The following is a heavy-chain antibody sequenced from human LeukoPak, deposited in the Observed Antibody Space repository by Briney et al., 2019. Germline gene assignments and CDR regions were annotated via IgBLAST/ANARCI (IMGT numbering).Heavy chain of an antibody. CDR1: GFTFSSYG. D-gene: IGHD6-6*01. Sequence: GRSLRLSCAASGFTFSSYGMHWVRQAPGKGLEWVAVIWYDGSKKYYADSVKGRFTISRDNSKNTLYLQMNSLRAEDTAVYYCARVSFSIAGWYYGMDVWGQGTTVTVSS. CDR3: ARVSFSIAGWYYGMDV. V-gene: IGHV3-33*01. CDR2: IWYDGSKK. J-gene: IGHJ6*02.